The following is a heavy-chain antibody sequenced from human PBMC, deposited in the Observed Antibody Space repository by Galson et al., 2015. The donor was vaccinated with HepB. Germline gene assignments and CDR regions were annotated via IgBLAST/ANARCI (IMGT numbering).Heavy chain of an antibody. CDR3: ARDPRSRGYDLTWFDP. J-gene: IGHJ5*02. CDR1: GFTFSSYA. D-gene: IGHD3-3*01. CDR2: ISYDGSNK. Sequence: SLRLSCAASGFTFSSYAMHWVRQAPGKGLEWVAVISYDGSNKYYADSVKGRFTISRDNSKNTLYLQMNSLRAEDTAVYYCARDPRSRGYDLTWFDPWGQGTLVTVSS. V-gene: IGHV3-30-3*01.